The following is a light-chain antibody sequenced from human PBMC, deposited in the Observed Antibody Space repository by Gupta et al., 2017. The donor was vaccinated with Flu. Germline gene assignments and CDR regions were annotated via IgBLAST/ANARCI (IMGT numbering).Light chain of an antibody. CDR3: RQGKNWPCA. CDR2: KGS. Sequence: VNLGKPGYIYCRARQDRVHRDGNNYLNWFQQRTGQSPRRLIYKGSNRDSGVPDRLSGSGSGTDFTLKISRGEADDVGVYYCRQGKNWPCAFGQGTKVEI. V-gene: IGKV2-30*02. J-gene: IGKJ1*01. CDR1: QDRVHRDGNNY.